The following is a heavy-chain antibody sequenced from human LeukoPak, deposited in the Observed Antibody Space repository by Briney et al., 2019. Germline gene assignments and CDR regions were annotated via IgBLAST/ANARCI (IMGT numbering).Heavy chain of an antibody. CDR1: GGSFSGYY. CDR3: ARRPAVVWFDP. CDR2: INHSGST. V-gene: IGHV4-34*01. D-gene: IGHD6-19*01. Sequence: SETLSLTCVVYGGSFSGYYWSWIRQPPGKGLEWIGEINHSGSTNYNPSLKSRVTISVDTSKNQFSLKLSAVTAADTAVYYCARRPAVVWFDPWGQGTLVTVSS. J-gene: IGHJ5*02.